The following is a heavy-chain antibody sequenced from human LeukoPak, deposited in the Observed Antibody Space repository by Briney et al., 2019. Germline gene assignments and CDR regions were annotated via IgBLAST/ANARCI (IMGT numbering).Heavy chain of an antibody. CDR3: ARRPVTTGANWFDP. D-gene: IGHD4-11*01. CDR1: GGSISSSSYY. CDR2: IYYSGST. Sequence: SETLSLTCTVSGGSISSSSYYWGWIRQPPGKGLEWIGSIYYSGSTYYNPSLKSRVTISVDTSKNQFSLKLSSVTAADTAVYYCARRPVTTGANWFDPWGQGTLDTVSS. V-gene: IGHV4-39*01. J-gene: IGHJ5*02.